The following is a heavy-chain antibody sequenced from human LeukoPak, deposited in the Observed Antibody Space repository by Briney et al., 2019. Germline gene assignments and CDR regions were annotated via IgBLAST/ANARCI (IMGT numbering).Heavy chain of an antibody. Sequence: ASVKVSCTASGYTFTNYYMHWVRQAPGQGLEWMGIINPSGGSTSYAQKFQGRVTMTRDTSISTAYMELSRLRSDDTAVYYCARDLTPLYDSSGYYFDFDYWGQGTLVTVSS. J-gene: IGHJ4*02. CDR2: INPSGGST. CDR3: ARDLTPLYDSSGYYFDFDY. D-gene: IGHD3-22*01. CDR1: GYTFTNYY. V-gene: IGHV1-46*01.